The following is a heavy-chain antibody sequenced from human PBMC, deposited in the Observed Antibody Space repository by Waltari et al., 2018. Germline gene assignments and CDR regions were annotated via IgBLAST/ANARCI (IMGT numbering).Heavy chain of an antibody. V-gene: IGHV3-53*01. CDR2: IYSGGST. D-gene: IGHD2-15*01. CDR1: GFTVSSNY. Sequence: EVQLVESGGGLIQPGGSLRLSCAASGFTVSSNYMSWVRQAPGKGREWVSVIYSGGSTYYADSVKGRFTISRDNSKNTLYLQMNSLRAEDTAVYYCAREMGMPDYGGNPGFDYWGQGTLVTVSS. CDR3: AREMGMPDYGGNPGFDY. J-gene: IGHJ4*02.